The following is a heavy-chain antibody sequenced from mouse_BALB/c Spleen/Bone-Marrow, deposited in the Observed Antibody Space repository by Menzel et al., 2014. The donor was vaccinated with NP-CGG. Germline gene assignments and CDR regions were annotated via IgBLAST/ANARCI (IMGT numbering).Heavy chain of an antibody. Sequence: VQLQQSGAELVRPGALVKLSCKASGFNIKDYYMHWVKQRPEQGLEWIGWGDPENGNTIYDPKFQGKASITADTSSNTAFLQVSSLTSEDTAVYYCARWGNYYFDYWGQGTTLTVSS. CDR2: GDPENGNT. J-gene: IGHJ2*01. CDR1: GFNIKDYY. CDR3: ARWGNYYFDY. V-gene: IGHV14-1*02.